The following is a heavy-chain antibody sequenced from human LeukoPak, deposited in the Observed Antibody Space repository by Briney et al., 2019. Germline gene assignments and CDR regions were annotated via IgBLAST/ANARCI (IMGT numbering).Heavy chain of an antibody. J-gene: IGHJ5*02. CDR1: GYTFTNYG. Sequence: GASVKVSCKASGYTFTNYGISWVRQAPGQGLEWMGWISIYNGNTGYAQKLRGRVTMTTDTSTSTAYMELRSLRSDDTAVYYCARITYDFWSGYHMPDDPWGQGTLVTVSS. CDR2: ISIYNGNT. CDR3: ARITYDFWSGYHMPDDP. V-gene: IGHV1-18*01. D-gene: IGHD3-3*01.